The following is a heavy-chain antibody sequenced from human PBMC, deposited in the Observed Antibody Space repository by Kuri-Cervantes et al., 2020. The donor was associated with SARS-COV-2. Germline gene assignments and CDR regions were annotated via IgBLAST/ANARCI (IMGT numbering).Heavy chain of an antibody. D-gene: IGHD5-18*01. J-gene: IGHJ4*02. CDR1: GFTFNSYG. V-gene: IGHV3-30*18. CDR3: AKDRPQGGYSYGPDY. Sequence: GGSLRLSCAASGFTFNSYGMHWVRQAPGKGLEWVAVISYDGSNKYYADSVKGRFTISRDNSKNTLYLQMNSLRAEDTAVYYCAKDRPQGGYSYGPDYWGQGTLVTVSS. CDR2: ISYDGSNK.